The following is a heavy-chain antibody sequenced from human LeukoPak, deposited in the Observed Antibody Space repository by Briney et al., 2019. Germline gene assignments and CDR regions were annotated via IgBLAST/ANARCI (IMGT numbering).Heavy chain of an antibody. CDR3: ATTSSSWYSLDY. V-gene: IGHV4-59*01. CDR2: IYYRGST. CDR1: GGSISSYY. D-gene: IGHD6-13*01. Sequence: PSETLSLTCTVSGGSISSYYWSWIRQPPGKGLEWIGYIYYRGSTNYNPSLKSRVTISVDTSKNQFSLKLSSVTAADTAVYYCATTSSSWYSLDYWGQGTLVTVSS. J-gene: IGHJ4*02.